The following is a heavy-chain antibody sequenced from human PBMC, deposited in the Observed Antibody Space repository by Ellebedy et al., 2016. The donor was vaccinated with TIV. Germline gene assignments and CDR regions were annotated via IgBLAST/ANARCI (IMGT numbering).Heavy chain of an antibody. J-gene: IGHJ4*02. Sequence: GESLKISCASSGFTFSTYGMHWVRQTPGKGLEWVAVIGYDGSKEYYADSVKGRFTISRDNSKNTLYLQLNSRRAEDTAVYYCAREGGSGSPEGYFDYWGQGTLVTVSS. D-gene: IGHD3-10*01. CDR3: AREGGSGSPEGYFDY. CDR2: IGYDGSKE. CDR1: GFTFSTYG. V-gene: IGHV3-33*08.